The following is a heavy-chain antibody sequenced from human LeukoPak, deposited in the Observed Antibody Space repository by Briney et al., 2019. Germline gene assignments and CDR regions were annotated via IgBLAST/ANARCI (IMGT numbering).Heavy chain of an antibody. CDR1: GYTFTGYY. CDR3: AMVGDYGGNSPGWFDP. J-gene: IGHJ5*02. Sequence: GASVKVSCKASGYTFTGYYMHWVRQAPGQGLEWMGWINPNSGGTTYAQKFQGRVTMTRDTSISTAYMELSRLRSDDTAVYYCAMVGDYGGNSPGWFDPWGQGTLVTVSS. D-gene: IGHD4-23*01. CDR2: INPNSGGT. V-gene: IGHV1-2*02.